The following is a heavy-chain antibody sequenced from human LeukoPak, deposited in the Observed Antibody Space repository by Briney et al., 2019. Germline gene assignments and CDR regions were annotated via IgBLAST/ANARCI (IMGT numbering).Heavy chain of an antibody. Sequence: GGSLRLSCAASRFTFSIFGMHWVRQAPGKGLEWIAVISSDGTNKYYADSVRGRFTISRDNSKDTLYLQMSSLRIEDTAIYYCRAAARYLDYYYDYWGQGTLVTVSS. J-gene: IGHJ4*02. CDR3: RAAARYLDYYYDY. CDR2: ISSDGTNK. V-gene: IGHV3-30*03. D-gene: IGHD3-22*01. CDR1: RFTFSIFG.